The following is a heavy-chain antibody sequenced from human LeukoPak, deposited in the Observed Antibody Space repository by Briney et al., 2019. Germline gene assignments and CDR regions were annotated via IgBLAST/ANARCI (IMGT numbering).Heavy chain of an antibody. CDR3: ARHASPSGAFDI. V-gene: IGHV4-59*08. CDR2: IYYSGST. CDR1: GDSIRSSY. Sequence: PSETLSLTCTVSGDSIRSSYWSWIRQPPGKGLEWIGYIYYSGSTNYNPSLKSRVTISVDTSKNQFSLKLSSVTAADTAVYYCARHASPSGAFDIWGQGTMVTVSS. J-gene: IGHJ3*02.